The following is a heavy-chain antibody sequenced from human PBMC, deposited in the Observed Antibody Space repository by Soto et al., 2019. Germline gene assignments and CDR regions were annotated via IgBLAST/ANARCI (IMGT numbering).Heavy chain of an antibody. CDR2: ISEDGNKK. Sequence: QVQLVVSGGGVVQPGRSLRVSCAASGFSVRNSGMHWVRQAPGKGLEWVAVISEDGNKKFYADSVKGRFTISRDSSKNTNYLEMDDPGAEYSAVDSCPKSRHDTSGYYGWFALWGEGTLFIVSS. J-gene: IGHJ5*02. D-gene: IGHD3-22*01. CDR3: PKSRHDTSGYYGWFAL. CDR1: GFSVRNSG. V-gene: IGHV3-30*18.